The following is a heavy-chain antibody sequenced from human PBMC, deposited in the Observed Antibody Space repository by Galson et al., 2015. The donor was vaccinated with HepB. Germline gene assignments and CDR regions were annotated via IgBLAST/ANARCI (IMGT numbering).Heavy chain of an antibody. Sequence: SVKVSCKVSGYTLTELAVHWVRHAPGKGLEWMGGYDAEDAKTINAQNFRVRLTLTEDSATGTAFMELSSLTSEDTAVYYCATGPKDLVVIPAAFRLGLESWGQGTLVTVSS. CDR2: YDAEDAKT. V-gene: IGHV1-24*01. D-gene: IGHD3-16*01. CDR3: ATGPKDLVVIPAAFRLGLES. CDR1: GYTLTELA. J-gene: IGHJ4*02.